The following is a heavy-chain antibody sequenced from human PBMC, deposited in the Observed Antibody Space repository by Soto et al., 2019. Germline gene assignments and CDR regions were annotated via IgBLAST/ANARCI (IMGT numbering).Heavy chain of an antibody. D-gene: IGHD3-10*01. CDR1: GGSISSGGYS. J-gene: IGHJ6*02. Sequence: SETLSLTCAVSGGSISSGGYSWSWIRQPPGKGLEWIGYIYHSGSTYYNPSLKSRVTISVDRSKNQFSLKLSSVTAADTAVYYCARAAGGYYYGMDVWGQGTTVTVSS. V-gene: IGHV4-30-2*01. CDR2: IYHSGST. CDR3: ARAAGGYYYGMDV.